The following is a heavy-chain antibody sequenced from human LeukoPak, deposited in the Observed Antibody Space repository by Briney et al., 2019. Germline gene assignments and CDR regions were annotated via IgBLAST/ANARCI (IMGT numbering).Heavy chain of an antibody. CDR1: GFTFSSYA. V-gene: IGHV3-23*01. J-gene: IGHJ4*02. D-gene: IGHD1-14*01. CDR3: AKGLGKYYFDY. CDR2: ISCSGCST. Sequence: GGSLRLSCAASGFTFSSYAMSWVRQAPGKGLEWVSSISCSGCSTYYADSVKGRLTISIDNSKNTLYLQMNNLRAEDTAGYYCAKGLGKYYFDYWGQGTLVTVSS.